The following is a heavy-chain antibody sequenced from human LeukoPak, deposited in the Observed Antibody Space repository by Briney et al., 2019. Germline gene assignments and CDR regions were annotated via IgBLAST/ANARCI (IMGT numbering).Heavy chain of an antibody. CDR2: INPSGGST. CDR3: ARDLDYYSAGSYSSLFDS. Sequence: ASVKVSCKASGYTFTSYYMHWVRQAPGQGLEWMGIINPSGGSTSYAQKFQGRVTMTRDTSTSTVYMELSSLRAEDTAVYYCARDLDYYSAGSYSSLFDSWGQGTLVTVSS. D-gene: IGHD3-10*01. CDR1: GYTFTSYY. V-gene: IGHV1-46*01. J-gene: IGHJ4*02.